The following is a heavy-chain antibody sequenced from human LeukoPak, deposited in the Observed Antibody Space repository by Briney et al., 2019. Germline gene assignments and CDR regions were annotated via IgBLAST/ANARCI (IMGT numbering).Heavy chain of an antibody. CDR1: GGSFSGYY. D-gene: IGHD2-2*03. CDR3: ARSRIGYCSSTSCYPRRGNYYMDV. V-gene: IGHV4-34*01. J-gene: IGHJ6*03. CDR2: INHSGST. Sequence: PSETLSLTCAVYGGSFSGYYWSWIRQPPGKGLELIGEINHSGSTNYHPSLKSLFTLSVYPSNSQFSLKLSSVTSADTAVYHCARSRIGYCSSTSCYPRRGNYYMDVWGKGTTVTVSS.